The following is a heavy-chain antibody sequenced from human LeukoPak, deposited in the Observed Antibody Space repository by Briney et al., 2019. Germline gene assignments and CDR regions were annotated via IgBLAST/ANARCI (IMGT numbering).Heavy chain of an antibody. J-gene: IGHJ4*02. Sequence: SETLSLTCTVSGGSINSYYWSWIRQPPGKGLEWIGYIYYSGSTNYNPSLKSRVTISVDTSKNQFSLKLSSVTAADTAVYYCARDHDYVWGSYRYTGYDYWGQGTLVTVSS. V-gene: IGHV4-59*12. CDR3: ARDHDYVWGSYRYTGYDY. D-gene: IGHD3-16*02. CDR1: GGSINSYY. CDR2: IYYSGST.